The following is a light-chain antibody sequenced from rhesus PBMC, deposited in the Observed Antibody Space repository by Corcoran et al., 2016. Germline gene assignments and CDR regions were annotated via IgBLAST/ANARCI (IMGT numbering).Light chain of an antibody. CDR1: QGISCW. J-gene: IGKJ1*01. CDR2: KAS. CDR3: QQYINRPRT. V-gene: IGKV1-22*01. Sequence: DIQMTQSPSSLSASVGDTVTITCRASQGISCWLAWYQQKPGKAPKLLISKASILQSGIPSRFSGSGSGTDFTLTISSLQSDDFATYYCQQYINRPRTFGQGTKVEIK.